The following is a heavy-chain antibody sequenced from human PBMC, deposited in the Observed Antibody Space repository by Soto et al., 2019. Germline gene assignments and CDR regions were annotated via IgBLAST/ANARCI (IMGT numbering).Heavy chain of an antibody. V-gene: IGHV4-4*02. J-gene: IGHJ3*01. CDR1: GVSISSDNR. Sequence: QVQLQESGPGLVKPSGTLSLTCTVSGVSISSDNRWDWVRQAPGKGLEWIGEIYHTGTTFYNPSLNSRVAISVDKSNSQYSVTLTSVTAADTAFYHCAGAHLTASDALNVWGQCTSATVSS. CDR2: IYHTGTT. CDR3: AGAHLTASDALNV. D-gene: IGHD5-18*01.